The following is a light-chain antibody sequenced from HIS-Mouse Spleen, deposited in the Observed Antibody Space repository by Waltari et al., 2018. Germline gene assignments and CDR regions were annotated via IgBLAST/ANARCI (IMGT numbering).Light chain of an antibody. CDR1: SSDVGSYNL. Sequence: QSALTQPASVSGSPGQSITISCTGTSSDVGSYNLVSWNQQHPGKAPKLMIYEGSKRPSGVSNRVSGSKSGNTASLTISGLQAEDEADYYCCSYAGSSTYWVFGGGTKLTVL. V-gene: IGLV2-23*01. CDR2: EGS. CDR3: CSYAGSSTYWV. J-gene: IGLJ3*02.